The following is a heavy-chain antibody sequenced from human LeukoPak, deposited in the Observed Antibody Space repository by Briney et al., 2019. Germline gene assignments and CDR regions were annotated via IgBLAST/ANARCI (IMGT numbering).Heavy chain of an antibody. J-gene: IGHJ5*02. CDR3: ARHRDFYGSGTYSKMGWFDP. CDR1: GASINNYY. D-gene: IGHD3-10*01. CDR2: IYYTGSA. V-gene: IGHV4-59*08. Sequence: SETLSLTCTVSGASINNYYWSWIRQPPGKGLEWIGYIYYTGSANYNPSLKSRVTISVDTSKNQFSLKLYSVTAADTAVYYCARHRDFYGSGTYSKMGWFDPWGQGTLVTVSS.